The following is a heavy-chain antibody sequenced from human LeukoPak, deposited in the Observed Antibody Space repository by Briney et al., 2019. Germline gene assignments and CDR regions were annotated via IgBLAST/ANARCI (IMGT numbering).Heavy chain of an antibody. CDR3: ARQRYCYGLVIDY. Sequence: SETLSLTCTVSGGSISSSSYYWGWIRQPPGKGLEWIGSIYYSGSTYYNPSLKSRVTISVDTSKNQFSLKLSSVTAADTAVYYCARQRYCYGLVIDYWGQGTLVTVSS. CDR2: IYYSGST. D-gene: IGHD5-18*01. CDR1: GGSISSSSYY. J-gene: IGHJ4*02. V-gene: IGHV4-39*01.